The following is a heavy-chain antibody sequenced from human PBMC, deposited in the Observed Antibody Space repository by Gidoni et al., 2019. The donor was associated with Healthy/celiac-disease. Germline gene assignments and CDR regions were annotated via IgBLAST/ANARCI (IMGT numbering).Heavy chain of an antibody. Sequence: EVQLVESGGGLVQPGGSLKLSCAASGFTFSGSAMHWVRQASGKGLEWVGRIRSKANSYATAYAASVKGRFTISRDDSKNTAYLQMNSLKTEDTAVYYCTRRAGYYGPNDYWGQGTLVTVSS. CDR1: GFTFSGSA. CDR2: IRSKANSYAT. D-gene: IGHD3-10*01. J-gene: IGHJ4*02. CDR3: TRRAGYYGPNDY. V-gene: IGHV3-73*02.